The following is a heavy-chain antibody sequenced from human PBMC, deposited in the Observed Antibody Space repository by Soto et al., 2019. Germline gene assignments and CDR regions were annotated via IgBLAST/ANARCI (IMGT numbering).Heavy chain of an antibody. CDR1: GFTVSSNY. CDR3: ASEVTLVKDYGMDV. CDR2: IYSGGST. V-gene: IGHV3-53*01. Sequence: EVQLVESGGGLIQPGGSLRLSCAASGFTVSSNYMSWVRQAPGKGLEWVSVIYSGGSTYYADSVKGRFTISRDNSKNTLYLQMNRLRAEDTDVYYCASEVTLVKDYGMDVWGQGTTVTVSS. J-gene: IGHJ6*02. D-gene: IGHD4-4*01.